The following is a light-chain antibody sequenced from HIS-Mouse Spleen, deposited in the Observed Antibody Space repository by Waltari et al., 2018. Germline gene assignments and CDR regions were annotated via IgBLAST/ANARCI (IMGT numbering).Light chain of an antibody. CDR1: QSVSSSY. J-gene: IGKJ3*01. Sequence: IVLTQSPGTLSLSPGERATLSCMASQSVSSSYLAWYQQKPGQAPRLLIYGASSRATGIPDRSSGSGSGTDFTLTISRLEPEDFAVYYCQQYGSSPFTFGPGTKVDIK. V-gene: IGKV3-20*01. CDR3: QQYGSSPFT. CDR2: GAS.